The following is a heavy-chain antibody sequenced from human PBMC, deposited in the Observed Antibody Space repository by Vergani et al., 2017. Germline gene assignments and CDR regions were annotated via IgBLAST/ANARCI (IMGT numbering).Heavy chain of an antibody. Sequence: QVQLQESGPGLVKPSETLSLTCTVSGAAIKDFYWSWFRQPPGKGLEWIGYVYYTGSTSYNPSLKSRVTISVDTSNNQFSLRMNSLTAADTAIYYCARDRYLYCHSTTSCHYEFDSWLQGSLVTVSS. V-gene: IGHV4-59*01. CDR2: VYYTGST. D-gene: IGHD2/OR15-2a*01. J-gene: IGHJ5*01. CDR3: ARDRYLYCHSTTSCHYEFDS. CDR1: GAAIKDFY.